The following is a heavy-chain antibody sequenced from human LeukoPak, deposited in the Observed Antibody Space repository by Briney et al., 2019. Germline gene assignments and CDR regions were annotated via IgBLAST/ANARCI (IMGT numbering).Heavy chain of an antibody. D-gene: IGHD6-6*01. CDR1: APSISTYY. Sequence: SATLSLTCTVSAPSISTYYGSWIRQPRGKGLEWVGYIYYSGSTKYNPSRESPVNISIDTFNNHPSLKLKSAPAADTAVYFCARHGEYDYYYMDVSGEGATVTVSS. J-gene: IGHJ6*03. CDR2: IYYSGST. V-gene: IGHV4-59*08. CDR3: ARHGEYDYYYMDV.